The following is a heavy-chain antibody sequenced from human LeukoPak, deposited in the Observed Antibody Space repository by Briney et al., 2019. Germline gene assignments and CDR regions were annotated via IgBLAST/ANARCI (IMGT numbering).Heavy chain of an antibody. V-gene: IGHV4-34*01. CDR3: ASLGTPYYYDSSGYLGPDFDY. Sequence: SETLSLTCAVYGGSFSGYYWSWIRQPPGKGLEWIGEINHSGSTNYNPSLKSRVTISVDTSKNQFSLKLSSVTAADTAVYYCASLGTPYYYDSSGYLGPDFDYWGQGTLVTVSS. CDR1: GGSFSGYY. J-gene: IGHJ4*02. CDR2: INHSGST. D-gene: IGHD3-22*01.